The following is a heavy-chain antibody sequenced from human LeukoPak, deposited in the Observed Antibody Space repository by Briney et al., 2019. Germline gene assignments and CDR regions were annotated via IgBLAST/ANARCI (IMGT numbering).Heavy chain of an antibody. D-gene: IGHD1-26*01. Sequence: GALRLSCAASGFSVRSNYISWVRQAPGKGLEWVSGISGSGDNTLYADSVKGRFTISRDNSKNTLYLEMNSLRAEDTAIYYCAKMKGHPLPKYYMDVWGQGTTVTVSS. V-gene: IGHV3-23*01. CDR1: GFSVRSNY. CDR2: ISGSGDNT. CDR3: AKMKGHPLPKYYMDV. J-gene: IGHJ6*01.